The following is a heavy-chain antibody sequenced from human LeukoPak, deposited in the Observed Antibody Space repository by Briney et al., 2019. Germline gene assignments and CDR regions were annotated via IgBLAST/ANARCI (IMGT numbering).Heavy chain of an antibody. V-gene: IGHV4-59*01. CDR2: IYYSGST. J-gene: IGHJ4*02. CDR1: GGSISSYY. D-gene: IGHD6-13*01. Sequence: SETLSLTCTVSGGSISSYYWSWIRQPPGNGLEWIGYIYYSGSTNYNPSLKSRVTISVDTSKNQFSLKLSSVTAADTAVYYCAHSSWYYYFDYWGQGTLVTVSS. CDR3: AHSSWYYYFDY.